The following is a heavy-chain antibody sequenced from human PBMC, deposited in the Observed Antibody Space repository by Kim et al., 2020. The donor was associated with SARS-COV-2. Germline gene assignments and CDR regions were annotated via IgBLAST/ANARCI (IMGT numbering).Heavy chain of an antibody. V-gene: IGHV3-13*04. J-gene: IGHJ6*02. CDR3: ARGRSGAAGNYYFYGMDV. CDR1: GFTFSSYD. CDR2: INTAGDT. Sequence: GGSLRLSCAASGFTFSSYDMHWVRQATGKGLEWVSTINTAGDTYYPGSVKGRFNISRENAKNSLYLQMNSLRAGDTAVYYCARGRSGAAGNYYFYGMDVWGQGTTVTVSS. D-gene: IGHD6-13*01.